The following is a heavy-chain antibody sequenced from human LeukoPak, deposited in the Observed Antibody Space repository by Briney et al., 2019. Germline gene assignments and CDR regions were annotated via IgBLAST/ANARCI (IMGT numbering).Heavy chain of an antibody. CDR1: GFTFSSYD. Sequence: GGSLRLSCAASGFTFSSYDMHWVRQATGKGLEWISAIGTAGDTYYPGSVKGRFTISRENAKNSLYLQMNSLRAGDTAVYYCARSRGYCSGGSCYIYYMDVWGKGTTVTVSS. CDR3: ARSRGYCSGGSCYIYYMDV. CDR2: IGTAGDT. D-gene: IGHD2-15*01. V-gene: IGHV3-13*01. J-gene: IGHJ6*03.